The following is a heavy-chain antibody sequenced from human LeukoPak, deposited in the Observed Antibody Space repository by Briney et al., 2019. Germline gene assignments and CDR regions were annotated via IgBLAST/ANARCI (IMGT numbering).Heavy chain of an antibody. J-gene: IGHJ3*02. V-gene: IGHV4-59*08. D-gene: IGHD6-13*01. CDR1: GGSISSYY. Sequence: SETLSPTCTVSGGSISSYYWSWIRQPPGKGLEWIGYIYYSGSTNYNPSLKSRVTISVDTSKNQFSLKLSSVTAADTAVYYCARHLAAAGGTDAFDIWGQGTMVTVSS. CDR2: IYYSGST. CDR3: ARHLAAAGGTDAFDI.